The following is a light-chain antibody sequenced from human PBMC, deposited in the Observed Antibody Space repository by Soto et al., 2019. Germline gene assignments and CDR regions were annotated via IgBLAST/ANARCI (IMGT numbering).Light chain of an antibody. CDR1: QSVSSY. V-gene: IGKV3-11*01. J-gene: IGKJ4*01. CDR3: QQRSNWPLLT. Sequence: EIVLTQSPATLSLSPGERATLSCRASQSVSSYLAWYQQKPGQAPRLLIYDASNRATGIPARFSGSGSGTDFTLPISSLEPEDFEVYYCQQRSNWPLLTFGGGTKVEIK. CDR2: DAS.